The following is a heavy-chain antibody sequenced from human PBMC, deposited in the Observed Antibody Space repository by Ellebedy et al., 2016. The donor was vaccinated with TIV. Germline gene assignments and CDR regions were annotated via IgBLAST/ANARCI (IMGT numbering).Heavy chain of an antibody. Sequence: GGSLRLXXAASGFTFSSYGMHWVRQAPGKGLEWVAVIWYDGSNKYYADSVKGRFTISRDNSKNTLYLQMNSLRAEDTAVYYCARDRTIFGVVIHPLDYWGQGTLVTVSS. D-gene: IGHD3-3*01. CDR3: ARDRTIFGVVIHPLDY. J-gene: IGHJ4*02. CDR2: IWYDGSNK. CDR1: GFTFSSYG. V-gene: IGHV3-33*01.